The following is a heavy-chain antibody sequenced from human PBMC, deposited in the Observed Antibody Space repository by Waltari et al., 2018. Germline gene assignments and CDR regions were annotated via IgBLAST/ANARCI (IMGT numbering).Heavy chain of an antibody. CDR1: GGSFSGYY. D-gene: IGHD3-22*01. Sequence: QVQLQQWGAGLLKPSETLSLTCAVYGGSFSGYYWSWIRQPPGKGLEWIGEINHSGSTNYNPYRKSRGTISVDTYKNQFSLKLSSVNAADTAVDYCARSSSSGYYFGYWGQGTLVTVSS. V-gene: IGHV4-34*01. CDR3: ARSSSSGYYFGY. CDR2: INHSGST. J-gene: IGHJ4*02.